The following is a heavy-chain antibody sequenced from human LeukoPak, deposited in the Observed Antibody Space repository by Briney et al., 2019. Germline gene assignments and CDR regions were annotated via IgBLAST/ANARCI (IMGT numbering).Heavy chain of an antibody. J-gene: IGHJ4*02. D-gene: IGHD3-10*01. Sequence: GGSLRLSCVASGFTFSSYWMTWVRQAPGKGLEWVANMRQDGNEKYYVDSVRGRFTISRENAKNSLYLQMNSLRAEDTAVYYCATDRRGSNDYWGQGTLVTVSS. CDR2: MRQDGNEK. CDR3: ATDRRGSNDY. V-gene: IGHV3-7*01. CDR1: GFTFSSYW.